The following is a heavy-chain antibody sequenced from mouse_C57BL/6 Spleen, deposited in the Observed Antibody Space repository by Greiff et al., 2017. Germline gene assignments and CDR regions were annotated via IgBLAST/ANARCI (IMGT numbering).Heavy chain of an antibody. CDR3: AREGDGNHDY. V-gene: IGHV1-50*01. Sequence: QVQLQQPGAELVKPGASVKLSCKASGYTFTSYWMQWVKQRPGQGLEWIGEIDPSDSYTNYNQKFKGKATLTVDTSSSTAYMQLSSLTSEDSAVYYCAREGDGNHDYWGKGTTLTVSS. J-gene: IGHJ2*01. CDR2: IDPSDSYT. CDR1: GYTFTSYW. D-gene: IGHD2-1*01.